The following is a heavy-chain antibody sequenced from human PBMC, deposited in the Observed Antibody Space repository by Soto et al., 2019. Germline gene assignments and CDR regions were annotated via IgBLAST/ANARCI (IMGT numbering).Heavy chain of an antibody. D-gene: IGHD5-12*01. CDR2: ISGGGDST. Sequence: GGSLRLSCAASGFTFSSYAMSWVRQAPGKGLEWVSAISGGGDSTYYADSVKGRFTISRDNSKNTLYLQMNSLRAEDTAVYYCAKGSGRGGYDTYYYMDVWGKGTTVTVSS. CDR3: AKGSGRGGYDTYYYMDV. J-gene: IGHJ6*03. V-gene: IGHV3-23*01. CDR1: GFTFSSYA.